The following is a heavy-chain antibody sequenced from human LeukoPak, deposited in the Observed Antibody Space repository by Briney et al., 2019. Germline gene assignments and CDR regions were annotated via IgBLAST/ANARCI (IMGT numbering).Heavy chain of an antibody. CDR3: ARGYYDSSGYYYAGANYYYYYMDV. J-gene: IGHJ6*03. CDR2: IIPIFGTA. V-gene: IGHV1-69*13. CDR1: GGTFSSYA. D-gene: IGHD3-22*01. Sequence: ASVKVSCKASGGTFSSYAISWVRQAPGQGLEWMGGIIPIFGTANYAQKYQGRVTITADESTSTAYMELSSLRSEDTAVYYCARGYYDSSGYYYAGANYYYYYMDVWGKGTTVTISS.